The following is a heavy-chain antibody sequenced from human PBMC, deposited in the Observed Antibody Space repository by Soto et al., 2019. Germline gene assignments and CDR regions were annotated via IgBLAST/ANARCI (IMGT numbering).Heavy chain of an antibody. J-gene: IGHJ6*02. CDR3: ASRNNFVLRFLEWLSYGPYYYYGMDV. V-gene: IGHV1-2*04. CDR1: GYTFTGYY. D-gene: IGHD3-3*01. Sequence: GASVKVSCKASGYTFTGYYMHWVRQAPGQGLEWMGWINPNSGGTNYAQKFQGWVTMTTDESTSTAYMELSSLRSEDTAVYYCASRNNFVLRFLEWLSYGPYYYYGMDVWGQGTTVTVSS. CDR2: INPNSGGT.